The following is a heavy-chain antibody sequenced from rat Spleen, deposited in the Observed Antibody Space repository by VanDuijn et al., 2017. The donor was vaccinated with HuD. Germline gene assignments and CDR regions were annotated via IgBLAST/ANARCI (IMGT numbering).Heavy chain of an antibody. CDR2: ITNASGRT. Sequence: EVQLVESGGGLVQPGGSLKLSCVASGFTFNNYWMTWILQAPGKGLEWVASITNASGRTYYRDSVKGRFTISRDNAKSTLYLQMDSLRSEDTATYYCARQGYLRDWYFDFWGPGTMVTVSS. CDR3: ARQGYLRDWYFDF. J-gene: IGHJ1*01. V-gene: IGHV5-31*01. D-gene: IGHD2-7*01. CDR1: GFTFNNYW.